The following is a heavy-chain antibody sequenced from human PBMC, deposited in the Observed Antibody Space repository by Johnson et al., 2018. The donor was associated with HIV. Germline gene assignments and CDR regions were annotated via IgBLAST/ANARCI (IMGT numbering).Heavy chain of an antibody. D-gene: IGHD1-26*01. J-gene: IGHJ3*01. CDR1: GFTFRSYW. CDR2: INDGGSEK. CDR3: AKALVGATLSDAFDL. V-gene: IGHV3-7*03. Sequence: VHLVESGGGVVQPGRSLRLSCAASGFTFRSYWMTWFRQTPGKGLEWVANINDGGSEKYYVDTVKGRFTVSRDNAKNSLYLQMNSLRAEDTALYYCAKALVGATLSDAFDLWGQGTMVTVSS.